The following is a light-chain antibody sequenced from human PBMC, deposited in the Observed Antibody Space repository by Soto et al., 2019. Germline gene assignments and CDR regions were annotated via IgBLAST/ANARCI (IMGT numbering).Light chain of an antibody. CDR1: QSISSW. CDR2: DAS. Sequence: DIQMTQSPSTLSASVGDRVTITCRASQSISSWLAWYQQKPGKAPKLLIYDASSLESGVPSRFSGSGSGTEFTLTISSLQPDDFATYYCQQYNNYSTFGQGTKLEIK. J-gene: IGKJ2*02. V-gene: IGKV1-5*01. CDR3: QQYNNYST.